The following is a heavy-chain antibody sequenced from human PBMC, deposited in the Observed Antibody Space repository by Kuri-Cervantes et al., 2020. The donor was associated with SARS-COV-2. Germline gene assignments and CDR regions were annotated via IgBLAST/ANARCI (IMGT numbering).Heavy chain of an antibody. Sequence: GKSLNISCAASGFTFSSYSMNWVRQAPGKGLEWVSSISSSSSYIYYADSVKGRFTISRDNSKNTLYLQMNSLRAEDTAVYYCAKDGYLWGSSVPYWGQGTLVTVSS. CDR3: AKDGYLWGSSVPY. V-gene: IGHV3-21*04. CDR2: ISSSSSYI. J-gene: IGHJ4*02. D-gene: IGHD2-21*01. CDR1: GFTFSSYS.